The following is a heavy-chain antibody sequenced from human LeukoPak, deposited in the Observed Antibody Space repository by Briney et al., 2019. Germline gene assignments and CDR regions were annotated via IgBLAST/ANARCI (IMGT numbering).Heavy chain of an antibody. CDR1: GFTFSSYE. J-gene: IGHJ4*02. D-gene: IGHD6-13*01. CDR2: ISSSGSTI. CDR3: ARDDSSSWPGYFDY. Sequence: GGSLRLSCAASGFTFSSYEMNWVRQAPGKGLEWVSYISSSGSTIYYADSVKGRFTISRDNARNSLYLQMNSLRAEDTAVYYCARDDSSSWPGYFDYWGQGTLVTVSS. V-gene: IGHV3-48*03.